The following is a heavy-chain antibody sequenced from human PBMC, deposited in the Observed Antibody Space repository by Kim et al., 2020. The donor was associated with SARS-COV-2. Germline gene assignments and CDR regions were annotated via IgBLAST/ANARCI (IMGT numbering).Heavy chain of an antibody. Sequence: TGYAQKFQGRVTMTRNTSISTAYMELSSLRSEDTAVYYCARVVVRGVCDYWGQGTLVTVSS. CDR3: ARVVVRGVCDY. CDR2: T. D-gene: IGHD3-10*01. V-gene: IGHV1-8*01. J-gene: IGHJ4*02.